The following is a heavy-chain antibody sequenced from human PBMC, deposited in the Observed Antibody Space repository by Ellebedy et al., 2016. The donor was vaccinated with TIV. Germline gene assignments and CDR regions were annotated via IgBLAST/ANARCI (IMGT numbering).Heavy chain of an antibody. CDR3: AARYDWGFDY. Sequence: GESLKISCAASGFTFSSYAMHWVRQAPGKGLEYVSAISSNGGSTYYANSVKGRLTISRDNSKNTLYLQMGSLRAEDMAVYYCAARYDWGFDYWGQGTLVTVSS. V-gene: IGHV3-64*01. D-gene: IGHD3-16*01. CDR1: GFTFSSYA. CDR2: ISSNGGST. J-gene: IGHJ4*02.